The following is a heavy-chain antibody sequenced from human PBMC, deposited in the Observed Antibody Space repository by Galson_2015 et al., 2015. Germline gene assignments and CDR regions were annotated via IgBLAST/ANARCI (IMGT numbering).Heavy chain of an antibody. J-gene: IGHJ4*02. CDR1: GFTFSSYA. D-gene: IGHD1-26*01. CDR2: ISGSGGST. CDR3: ARSEWELLSSGFDY. V-gene: IGHV3-23*01. Sequence: SLRLSCAASGFTFSSYAMSWVRQAPGKGLEWVSAISGSGGSTYYADSVKGRFTISRDNSKNTLYLQMNSLRAEDTAVYYCARSEWELLSSGFDYWGQGTLVTVSS.